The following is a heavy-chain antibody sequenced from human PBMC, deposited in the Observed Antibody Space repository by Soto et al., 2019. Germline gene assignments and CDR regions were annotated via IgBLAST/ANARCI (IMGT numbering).Heavy chain of an antibody. CDR2: MNPNSGNT. J-gene: IGHJ5*02. D-gene: IGHD3-3*01. Sequence: GASVKVSCKASGYTFTSDDINWVQQATGQGLEWMGWMNPNSGNTGYAQKFQGRVTMTRNTSISTAYMELSSLRSEDTAVYYCARVVYYDFWSGYLGWFDPWGQGTLVTVSS. CDR3: ARVVYYDFWSGYLGWFDP. CDR1: GYTFTSDD. V-gene: IGHV1-8*01.